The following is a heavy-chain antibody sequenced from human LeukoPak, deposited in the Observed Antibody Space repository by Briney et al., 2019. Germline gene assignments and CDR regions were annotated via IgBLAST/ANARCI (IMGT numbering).Heavy chain of an antibody. V-gene: IGHV7-4-1*02. J-gene: IGHJ4*02. CDR1: GYTFTSYA. CDR3: ARATPDMVRDPAIDY. CDR2: INTNTGNP. Sequence: ASVKVSCKASGYTFTSYAMNWVRQAPGQGLEWMGWINTNTGNPTYAQGFTGRFVFSSDTSVSTAYLQISSLKAEDTAVYYCARATPDMVRDPAIDYWGQGTLVTVSS. D-gene: IGHD3-10*01.